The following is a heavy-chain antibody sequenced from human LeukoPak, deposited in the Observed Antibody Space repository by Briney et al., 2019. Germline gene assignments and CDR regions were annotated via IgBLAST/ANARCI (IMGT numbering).Heavy chain of an antibody. D-gene: IGHD1-26*01. CDR2: IKQDGSEK. V-gene: IGHV3-7*01. Sequence: PGGSLRLSCAASGFTFSSYWMSWVRQAPGKGLEWVANIKQDGSEKYYVDSVKGRFTISRDNAKNSLYMQMNRLRAEDTAVYYCARGIVGADDAFDIWGQGTMVTVSS. CDR1: GFTFSSYW. J-gene: IGHJ3*02. CDR3: ARGIVGADDAFDI.